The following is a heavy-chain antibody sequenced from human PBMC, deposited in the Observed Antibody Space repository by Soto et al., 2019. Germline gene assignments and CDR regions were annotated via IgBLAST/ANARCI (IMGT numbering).Heavy chain of an antibody. CDR3: ARWVIIAAAVLAFNGMDV. CDR1: GGTFSSYA. J-gene: IGHJ6*02. V-gene: IGHV1-69*06. CDR2: IIPIFGTA. Sequence: QVQLVQSGAEVKKPGSSVKVSCKASGGTFSSYAISWVRQAPGQGLEWMGGIIPIFGTANYAQKFQGRVTITADKSTSTASMELSSLRSEDTAVYYCARWVIIAAAVLAFNGMDVWGQGTTVTVSS. D-gene: IGHD6-13*01.